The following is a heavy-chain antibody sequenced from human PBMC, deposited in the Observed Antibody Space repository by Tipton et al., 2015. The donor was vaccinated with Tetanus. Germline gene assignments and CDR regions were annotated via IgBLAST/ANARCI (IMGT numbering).Heavy chain of an antibody. CDR1: GDSFSGGGY. J-gene: IGHJ4*02. CDR2: IYYSGHT. D-gene: IGHD2-21*01. V-gene: IGHV4-31*03. Sequence: TLSLTCTVSGDSFSGGGYWTWIRQHPGKGLEWIGYIYYSGHTHYNPSLRGRVDISLDTSQNQVSLNLRSVTAADTAVYYRAKDRLCGGECYSLWGRGTLVTVSS. CDR3: AKDRLCGGECYSL.